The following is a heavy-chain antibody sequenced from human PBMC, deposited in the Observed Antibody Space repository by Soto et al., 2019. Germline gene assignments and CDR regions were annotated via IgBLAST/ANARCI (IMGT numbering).Heavy chain of an antibody. V-gene: IGHV3-30*18. CDR2: ISYDGSNK. CDR1: GFTFSSYG. J-gene: IGHJ4*02. D-gene: IGHD5-12*01. Sequence: GGSLRLSCAASGFTFSSYGMHWVRQAPGKGLEWVAVISYDGSNKYYADSVKGRFTISRDNSKNTLYLQMNSLRAEDTAVYYCAKGYSGYDWDYWGQGTLVTVSS. CDR3: AKGYSGYDWDY.